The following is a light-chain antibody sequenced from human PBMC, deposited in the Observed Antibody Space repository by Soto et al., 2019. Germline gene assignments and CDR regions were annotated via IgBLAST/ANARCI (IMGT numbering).Light chain of an antibody. Sequence: EIVMTQSPATLSVSPGERATLSCRASQSVSSYLAWFQQKPGQAPRLLIYGASTRATGIPARFIGSGSGTEFTLTISSRQSEDFAVYYCQQYNDWAPELTFGGGTKVEIK. V-gene: IGKV3-15*01. J-gene: IGKJ4*02. CDR2: GAS. CDR1: QSVSSY. CDR3: QQYNDWAPELT.